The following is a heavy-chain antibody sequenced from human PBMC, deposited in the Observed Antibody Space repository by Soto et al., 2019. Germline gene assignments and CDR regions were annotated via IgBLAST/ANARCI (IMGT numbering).Heavy chain of an antibody. CDR3: ARGFYYDSSGDSLYYFDY. Sequence: QVQLVQSGAEVKKPGASVKVSCKASGYTFSSHGITWVRKAPGQGLEWMGWINGHNGNINYAQNFQGRVTMTKDTSTSTAYMELRSLTSDDTAVYYCARGFYYDSSGDSLYYFDYWGQGTLVTVSS. J-gene: IGHJ4*02. D-gene: IGHD3-22*01. CDR1: GYTFSSHG. CDR2: INGHNGNI. V-gene: IGHV1-18*01.